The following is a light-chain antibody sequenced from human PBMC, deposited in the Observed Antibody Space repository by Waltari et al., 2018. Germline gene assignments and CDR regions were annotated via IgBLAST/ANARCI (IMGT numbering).Light chain of an antibody. J-gene: IGKJ1*01. V-gene: IGKV3-15*01. CDR3: QHHNNWPPRWT. Sequence: EIVMTQSPATLSVSPGERATPSCRASPSVSSKLAWYQQKPGQAPRLLIYGASTRATGVPARFSGSGSGPEYILTISSLQSEDFAVYYCQHHNNWPPRWTFGQGTKVEIK. CDR1: PSVSSK. CDR2: GAS.